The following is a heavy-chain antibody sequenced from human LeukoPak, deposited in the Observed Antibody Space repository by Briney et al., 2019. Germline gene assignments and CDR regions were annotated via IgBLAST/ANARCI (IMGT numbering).Heavy chain of an antibody. CDR3: ARDGGIAAAGDYYYYGMDV. CDR1: GFTFSSYW. Sequence: GGSLRLSCAASGFTFSSYWMSWVRQAPGKGLEWVANIKQDGSEKYYVDSVKGRFTISRDNAKNSLYLQMNSLRAEDTAVYYCARDGGIAAAGDYYYYGMDVWGQGTTVTVSS. CDR2: IKQDGSEK. V-gene: IGHV3-7*01. D-gene: IGHD6-13*01. J-gene: IGHJ6*02.